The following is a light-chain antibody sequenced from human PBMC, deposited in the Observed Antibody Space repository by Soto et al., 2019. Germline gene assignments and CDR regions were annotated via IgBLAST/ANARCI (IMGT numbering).Light chain of an antibody. CDR1: QRISSN. CDR2: GAS. V-gene: IGKV3-15*01. CDR3: QQYNNWPLT. Sequence: EIVMTQSPATLSVSPRERATLSCRASQRISSNLAWYQQKPGQAPRLLIYGASTRATGIPERFSGSGSGTEFTLTISSLQSEDFAVYYCQQYNNWPLTFGQGTKVDI. J-gene: IGKJ1*01.